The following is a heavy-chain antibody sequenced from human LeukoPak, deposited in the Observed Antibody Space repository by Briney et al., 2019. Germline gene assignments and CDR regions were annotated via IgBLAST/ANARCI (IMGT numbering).Heavy chain of an antibody. J-gene: IGHJ4*02. D-gene: IGHD7-27*01. CDR1: VFTFSSYW. CDR3: TRNWGSDY. V-gene: IGHV3-74*01. CDR2: VNSDGSST. Sequence: GGSLRLSCAASVFTFSSYWMHWVRQAPGKGLVWVSRVNSDGSSTNYADSVKGRFAISRDNAKNTLFLQMNSLRAEDTAVYYCTRNWGSDYWGQGTLVTVSS.